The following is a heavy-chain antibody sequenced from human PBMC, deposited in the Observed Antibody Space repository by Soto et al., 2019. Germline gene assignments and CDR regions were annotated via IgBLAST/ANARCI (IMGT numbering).Heavy chain of an antibody. CDR1: GYTFTNYA. V-gene: IGHV1-3*01. CDR3: AREQQLDNGNLDY. D-gene: IGHD1-1*01. Sequence: ASVKVSCKASGYTFTNYAIHWVRQAPGQRLEWMEWINAGNGNTKYSQKLQDRVTITRDTSASTVYMALSSLRFEDTALYYCAREQQLDNGNLDYWGEGTLVTVSS. CDR2: INAGNGNT. J-gene: IGHJ4*02.